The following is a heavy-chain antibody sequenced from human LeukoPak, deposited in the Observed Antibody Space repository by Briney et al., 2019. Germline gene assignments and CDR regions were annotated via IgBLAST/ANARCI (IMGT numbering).Heavy chain of an antibody. V-gene: IGHV3-73*01. CDR3: NRTLYGRSVSGVVY. D-gene: IGHD2-15*01. Sequence: GGSLKLSCATSGFTFSGSAIHWVRQASGKGLEWVGRIRSKANSYATTDVASVRGRFSISRDDSKNTAYLQMNSLKTEDTAVYLCNRTLYGRSVSGVVYWGPGTLVTVSS. CDR1: GFTFSGSA. J-gene: IGHJ4*02. CDR2: IRSKANSYAT.